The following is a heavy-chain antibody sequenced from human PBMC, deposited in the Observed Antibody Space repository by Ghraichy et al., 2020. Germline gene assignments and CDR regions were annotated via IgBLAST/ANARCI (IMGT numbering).Heavy chain of an antibody. Sequence: GGSLRLSCAASGFSFSDHYMSWIRQAPGKGLEWVSYISNRGSSIYYADSVKGRFTISRDNAKTSLYLQMNSLRAEDTAVYYCARGHYGLDVWGQGTTVTVSS. CDR3: ARGHYGLDV. V-gene: IGHV3-11*01. J-gene: IGHJ6*02. CDR1: GFSFSDHY. CDR2: ISNRGSSI.